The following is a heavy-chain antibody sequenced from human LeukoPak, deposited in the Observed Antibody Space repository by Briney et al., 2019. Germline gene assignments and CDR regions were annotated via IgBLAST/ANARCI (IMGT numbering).Heavy chain of an antibody. CDR2: ISNSGHAT. CDR3: VKDRCDRTTCPEV. J-gene: IGHJ4*02. Sequence: PGGSLRLYSAASGFPLSTYSMTRARQAPVEGLARVSGISNSGHATYYPDSVEGRFTISRDNSKNTLHLQMRSLRAEDTALYYCVKDRCDRTTCPEVWGQGTLVTVSS. CDR1: GFPLSTYS. D-gene: IGHD2/OR15-2a*01. V-gene: IGHV3-23*01.